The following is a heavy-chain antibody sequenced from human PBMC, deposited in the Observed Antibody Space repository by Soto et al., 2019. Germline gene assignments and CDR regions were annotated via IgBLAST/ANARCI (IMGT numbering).Heavy chain of an antibody. Sequence: TGGSLRLSCAASGFTFSTYNMNWVRQAPGKGLEWVSSISSSSSYIYYADSAKGRFTISRDNSKNTLYLQMNSLRAEDTAVYYCAKDREVFVGYNSGSPGYWGQGTLVTVSS. CDR3: AKDREVFVGYNSGSPGY. V-gene: IGHV3-21*01. D-gene: IGHD5-12*01. CDR2: ISSSSSYI. CDR1: GFTFSTYN. J-gene: IGHJ4*02.